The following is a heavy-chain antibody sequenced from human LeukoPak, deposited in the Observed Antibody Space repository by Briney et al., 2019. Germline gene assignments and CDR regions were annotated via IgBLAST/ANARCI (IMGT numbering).Heavy chain of an antibody. CDR1: GFTFSSYG. J-gene: IGHJ4*02. Sequence: GGSLRLSCAASGFTFSSYGMHWVRQAPGKGLEWVAFIRDDGSNKYYADSVKGRFTISRDNSKNTLYLQMNSLRAEDTAVYYCAKDRLGSSFSFDYWGQGTLVTVS. V-gene: IGHV3-30*02. D-gene: IGHD6-6*01. CDR3: AKDRLGSSFSFDY. CDR2: IRDDGSNK.